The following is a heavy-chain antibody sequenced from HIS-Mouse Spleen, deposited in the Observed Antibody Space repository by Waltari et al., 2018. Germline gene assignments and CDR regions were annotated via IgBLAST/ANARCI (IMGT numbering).Heavy chain of an antibody. Sequence: QLQLQESGPGLVKPSETLSLTCTVSGGSFSSSSYYWGRFRQPPGKGLEWIGSIYYRGSTYYNPSLKSRVTISVDTSKNQFSLKLSSVTAADTAVYYCAREIPYSSSWYDWYFDLWGRGTLVTVSS. V-gene: IGHV4-39*07. D-gene: IGHD6-13*01. CDR2: IYYRGST. CDR1: GGSFSSSSYY. J-gene: IGHJ2*01. CDR3: AREIPYSSSWYDWYFDL.